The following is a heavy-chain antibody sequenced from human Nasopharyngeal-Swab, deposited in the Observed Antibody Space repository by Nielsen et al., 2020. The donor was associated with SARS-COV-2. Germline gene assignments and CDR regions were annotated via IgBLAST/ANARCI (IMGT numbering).Heavy chain of an antibody. CDR2: ISSSGSTI. CDR1: GFTFSDYY. J-gene: IGHJ4*02. Sequence: GESLKISCAASGFTFSDYYMSWIRPAPGKGLEWVSYISSSGSTIYYADSVKARFTISRDNAKNSLYLQMNSLRAEDTAVYYCARGGRSYAAGYFDYWGQGTLVTVSS. CDR3: ARGGRSYAAGYFDY. D-gene: IGHD3-10*01. V-gene: IGHV3-11*01.